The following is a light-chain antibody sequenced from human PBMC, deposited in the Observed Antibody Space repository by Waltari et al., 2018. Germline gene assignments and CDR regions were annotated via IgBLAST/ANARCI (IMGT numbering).Light chain of an antibody. CDR2: VNSDGSH. J-gene: IGLJ2*01. Sequence: QLVVTQSPSASASLGASVKLTCTLSRRHSSYAIAWHQQQPEKSPRYLMKVNSDGSHTKGDGISDRFSGSSSGAERYLTISSLQSEDEADYYCQTWDTDIPVVFGGGTKLTVL. CDR3: QTWDTDIPVV. CDR1: RRHSSYA. V-gene: IGLV4-69*01.